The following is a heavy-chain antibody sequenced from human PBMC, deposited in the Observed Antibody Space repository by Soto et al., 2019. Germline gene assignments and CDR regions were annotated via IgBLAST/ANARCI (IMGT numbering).Heavy chain of an antibody. CDR1: GGTFSSYT. Sequence: GASVKVSCKASGGTFSSYTISWVRQAPGQGLEWMGRIIPILGIANYAQKFQGRVTITADKSTSTAYMELSSLGSEDTAVYYCARAAAMVRGVIMRSDAFDIWGQGTMVTVSS. V-gene: IGHV1-69*02. D-gene: IGHD3-10*01. CDR2: IIPILGIA. CDR3: ARAAAMVRGVIMRSDAFDI. J-gene: IGHJ3*02.